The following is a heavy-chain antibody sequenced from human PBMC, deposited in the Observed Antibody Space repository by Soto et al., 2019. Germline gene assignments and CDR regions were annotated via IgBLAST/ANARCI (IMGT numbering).Heavy chain of an antibody. V-gene: IGHV3-74*01. CDR3: AIRASYYDSSGYFDY. Sequence: GGSLRLSCAAAGFSVSTSHISWVRQAPGKGLEWVSRINSDGSSTSYADSVKGRFTISRDNAKNTLYLQMNSLRAEDTAVYYCAIRASYYDSSGYFDYWGQGTQVTVS. CDR2: INSDGSST. CDR1: GFSVSTSH. J-gene: IGHJ4*02. D-gene: IGHD3-22*01.